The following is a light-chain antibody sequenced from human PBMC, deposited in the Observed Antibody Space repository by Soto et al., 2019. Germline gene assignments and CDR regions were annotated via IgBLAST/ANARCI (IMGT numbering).Light chain of an antibody. Sequence: PGERATLSCRAAQSVGTRLAWYQHKTGQAPRLLISGASSRATGIPDRFTGSGSETDFTLTISSLEPEDFAVYYCQQRSNWPPITFGQGTRLEIK. V-gene: IGKV3-11*01. CDR2: GAS. CDR3: QQRSNWPPIT. CDR1: QSVGTR. J-gene: IGKJ5*01.